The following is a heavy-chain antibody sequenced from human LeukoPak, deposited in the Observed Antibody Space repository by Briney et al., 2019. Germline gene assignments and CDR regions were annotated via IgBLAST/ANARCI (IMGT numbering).Heavy chain of an antibody. J-gene: IGHJ4*02. Sequence: GGSLRLSCAASGFTFSSYSMNWVRQAPGKGLEWGSSISSSSSYIYYEDSLKGRFTISRDNAENSLYLQMNSLRAEDTAVYYCAKESLRVLPAATFDYWGQGTLVTVSS. CDR3: AKESLRVLPAATFDY. D-gene: IGHD2-2*01. V-gene: IGHV3-21*04. CDR1: GFTFSSYS. CDR2: ISSSSSYI.